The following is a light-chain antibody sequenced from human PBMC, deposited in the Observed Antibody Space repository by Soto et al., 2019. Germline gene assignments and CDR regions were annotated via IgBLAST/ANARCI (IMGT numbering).Light chain of an antibody. Sequence: EIVLTQSPGTLSLSRGERATLSCRASQSVSSSYLAWYQQKPGQAPRLLIYGASSRATGIPDRFSGSGSGTDFTLTISRLEPEDFAVYYCQQYGSSTPITFGQGTRLEIK. J-gene: IGKJ5*01. CDR2: GAS. V-gene: IGKV3-20*01. CDR1: QSVSSSY. CDR3: QQYGSSTPIT.